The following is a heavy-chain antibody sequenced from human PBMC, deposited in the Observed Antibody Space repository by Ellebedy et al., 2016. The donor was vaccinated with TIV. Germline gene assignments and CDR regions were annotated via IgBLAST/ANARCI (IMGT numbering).Heavy chain of an antibody. CDR1: EYTFGKYW. CDR3: ARSGVMGEPRPKYFDY. D-gene: IGHD1-14*01. CDR2: IYGGDSNT. V-gene: IGHV5-51*01. Sequence: GESLKISCTGSEYTFGKYWTARVRQMPGTCQDWMWHIYGGDSNTRYSPSFQGHVTISADKSINTAYLQWSSLKASDTAIYYCARSGVMGEPRPKYFDYWGQGALVTVSS. J-gene: IGHJ4*02.